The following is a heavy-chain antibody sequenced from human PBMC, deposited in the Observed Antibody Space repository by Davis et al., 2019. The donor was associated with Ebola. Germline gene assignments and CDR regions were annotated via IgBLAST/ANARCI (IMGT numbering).Heavy chain of an antibody. D-gene: IGHD5-18*01. V-gene: IGHV4-59*01. Sequence: MPSETLSLTCTVSGGSISSYYWSWIRQPPGKGLEWIGYIYYSGSTNYNPSLKSRVTISVDTSKNQFSLKLSSVTAADTAVYYCARGVDTAIKRRNDYNYYYGMDVWGQGTTVTVSS. CDR3: ARGVDTAIKRRNDYNYYYGMDV. CDR2: IYYSGST. CDR1: GGSISSYY. J-gene: IGHJ6*02.